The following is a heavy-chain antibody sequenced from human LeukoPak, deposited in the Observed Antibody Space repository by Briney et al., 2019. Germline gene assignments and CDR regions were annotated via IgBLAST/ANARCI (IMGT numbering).Heavy chain of an antibody. Sequence: GGSLRLSCAASGFTFSSYGMHWVRQAPGKGLEWVAVIWDDGSNKYYADSVKGRFTISRDNSKNTLYLQMNRLRAEDTALYYCAKLSYHYGSGSYYRTPIDYWGQGTLVTVSS. D-gene: IGHD3-10*01. V-gene: IGHV3-33*06. CDR1: GFTFSSYG. J-gene: IGHJ4*02. CDR3: AKLSYHYGSGSYYRTPIDY. CDR2: IWDDGSNK.